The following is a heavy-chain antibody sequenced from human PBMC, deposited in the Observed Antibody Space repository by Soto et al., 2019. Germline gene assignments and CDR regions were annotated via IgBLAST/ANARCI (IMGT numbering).Heavy chain of an antibody. Sequence: QVQLQESGPGLVKPSETLSLTCTVSGGSISSYYWNWIRQPPGKGLEWIGYIYYSGSTNYNSSLKSRVTIPVDTSKNQFSLKLSSVTAADTAVYYCAREGLTGTIGLYYYYGLDVWGQGTTVTVSS. CDR3: AREGLTGTIGLYYYYGLDV. CDR1: GGSISSYY. V-gene: IGHV4-59*01. J-gene: IGHJ6*02. CDR2: IYYSGST. D-gene: IGHD1-7*01.